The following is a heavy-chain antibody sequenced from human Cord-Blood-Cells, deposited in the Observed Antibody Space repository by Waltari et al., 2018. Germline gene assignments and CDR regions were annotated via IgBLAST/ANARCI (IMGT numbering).Heavy chain of an antibody. D-gene: IGHD1-26*01. V-gene: IGHV3-30-3*01. CDR1: GFTFSSYA. J-gene: IGHJ4*02. CDR3: AGGSYYFYY. Sequence: QVQLVESGGGVVQPGRSLGLSCAASGFTFSSYAMHGVRQAPGKGLGWVAVISYDGSNKYYADSVKGRFTISRDNSKNTLYLQMNSLRAEDTAVYYCAGGSYYFYYWGQGTLVTVSS. CDR2: ISYDGSNK.